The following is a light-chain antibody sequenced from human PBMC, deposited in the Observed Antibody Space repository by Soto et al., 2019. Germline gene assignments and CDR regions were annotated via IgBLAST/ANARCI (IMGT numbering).Light chain of an antibody. CDR3: QQFYYYPHT. J-gene: IGKJ2*01. CDR1: HTIATY. V-gene: IGKV1-39*01. Sequence: IQMTQSPSSLSASVGDGVTLTCRASHTIATYLNWYQQKPGQVAEVLIYGASRLNVGVPSRFTGSGYGTDFTLTINNVQPEDFAIYYCQQFYYYPHTFGQGTKLDVK. CDR2: GAS.